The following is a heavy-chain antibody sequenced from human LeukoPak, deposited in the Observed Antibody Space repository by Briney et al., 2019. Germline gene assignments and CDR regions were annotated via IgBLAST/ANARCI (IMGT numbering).Heavy chain of an antibody. V-gene: IGHV3-23*01. CDR1: GFTFSSYA. Sequence: GGSLRPSCAASGFTFSSYAMSWVRQAPGKGLEWVSAISGNGGSTYYADSVKGRFTISRDNSKNTLYLQMNSLRAEDTAVYYCAKGSAAAGTTSLGFDYWGQGTLVTVSS. CDR3: AKGSAAAGTTSLGFDY. J-gene: IGHJ4*02. CDR2: ISGNGGST. D-gene: IGHD6-13*01.